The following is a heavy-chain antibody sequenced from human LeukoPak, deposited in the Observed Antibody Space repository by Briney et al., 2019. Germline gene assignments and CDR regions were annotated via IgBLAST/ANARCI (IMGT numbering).Heavy chain of an antibody. Sequence: PGESLQISCKGSGYSFTSYWIGWVRQLPGKGLEWMGIIYPGDSDTRYSPSFQGQVTISADKSISTAYLQWSSLKASDTAMYYCASRRGYSGYWFDPWGQGTQVTVSS. CDR2: IYPGDSDT. J-gene: IGHJ5*02. CDR1: GYSFTSYW. V-gene: IGHV5-51*01. D-gene: IGHD5-12*01. CDR3: ASRRGYSGYWFDP.